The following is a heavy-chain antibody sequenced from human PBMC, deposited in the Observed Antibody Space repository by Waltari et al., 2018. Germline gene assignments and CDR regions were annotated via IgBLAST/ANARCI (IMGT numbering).Heavy chain of an antibody. Sequence: HPGKGLEWIGYIYYSGSTYYNPSLKSRVTISVDTSKNQFSLKLSSVTAADTAVYYCASFYSSGYYYEGKYYFDYWGQGTLVTVSS. CDR2: IYYSGST. J-gene: IGHJ4*02. D-gene: IGHD3-22*01. V-gene: IGHV4-31*02. CDR3: ASFYSSGYYYEGKYYFDY.